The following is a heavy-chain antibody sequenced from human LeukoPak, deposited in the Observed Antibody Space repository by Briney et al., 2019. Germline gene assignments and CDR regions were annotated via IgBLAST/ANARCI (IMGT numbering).Heavy chain of an antibody. CDR2: VSGYDGRT. D-gene: IGHD4-11*01. Sequence: AASVKVSCKASGYSFASYGISWVRQAPGQGLKWMGWVSGYDGRTNYAQNLKGRVTVTAETSTSTAYMELRSLRSDDTAVYYCATGGTITTYYWGQGTLVTVSS. J-gene: IGHJ4*02. V-gene: IGHV1-18*01. CDR3: ATGGTITTYY. CDR1: GYSFASYG.